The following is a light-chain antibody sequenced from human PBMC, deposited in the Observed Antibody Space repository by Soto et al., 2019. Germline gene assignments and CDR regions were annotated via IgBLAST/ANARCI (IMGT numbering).Light chain of an antibody. CDR1: QSLLHSNGYNY. Sequence: DIAMTQSPLSLPVTSGEPASISCRSSQSLLHSNGYNYLDWYLQKPGQSPQILIYLGSNRASGVPDRFSGSGSGTDFTLKISRVEAEDVGVYYCMQPLQTPWTFGQGTKVEIK. CDR3: MQPLQTPWT. J-gene: IGKJ1*01. CDR2: LGS. V-gene: IGKV2-28*01.